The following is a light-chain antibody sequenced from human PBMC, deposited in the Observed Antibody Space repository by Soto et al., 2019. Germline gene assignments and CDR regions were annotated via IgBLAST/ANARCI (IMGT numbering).Light chain of an antibody. CDR2: ASS. CDR3: QQGSSFPPT. J-gene: IGKJ4*01. CDR1: QDISSW. V-gene: IGKV1D-12*01. Sequence: DIQMTQSPSSVSASVGDRVTITCRASQDISSWLVWYQQKPGKAPKLLIYASSTLESGVPSRFSGSGSGTDFTLTINSXQPEDFATYYCQQGSSFPPTFGGGTKVDIK.